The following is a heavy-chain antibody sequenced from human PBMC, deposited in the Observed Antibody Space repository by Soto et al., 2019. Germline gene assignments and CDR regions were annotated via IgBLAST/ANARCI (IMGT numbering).Heavy chain of an antibody. V-gene: IGHV4-39*01. CDR3: ARHGYIVVVVAATFYNWFDP. D-gene: IGHD2-15*01. CDR1: GGSISSSSYY. J-gene: IGHJ5*02. CDR2: IYYSGST. Sequence: SETLSLTCTVSGGSISSSSYYWGWIRQPPGKGLEWIGSIYYSGSTYYNPSLKSRVTISVDTSKNQFSLKLSSVTAADTAVYYCARHGYIVVVVAATFYNWFDPWGQGTLVTVSS.